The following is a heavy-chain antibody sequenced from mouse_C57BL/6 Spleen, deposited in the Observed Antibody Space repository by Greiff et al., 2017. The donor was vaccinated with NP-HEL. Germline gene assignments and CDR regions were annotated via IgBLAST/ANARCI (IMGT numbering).Heavy chain of an antibody. Sequence: EVKVVESEGGLVQPGSSMKLSCTASGFTFSDYYMAWVRQVPEKGLEWVANINYDGSSTYYLDSLKSRFIISRDNAKNILYLQMSSLKSEDTATYYCARCDYGFDYWGQGTTLTVSS. D-gene: IGHD2-4*01. CDR1: GFTFSDYY. V-gene: IGHV5-16*01. CDR3: ARCDYGFDY. J-gene: IGHJ2*01. CDR2: INYDGSST.